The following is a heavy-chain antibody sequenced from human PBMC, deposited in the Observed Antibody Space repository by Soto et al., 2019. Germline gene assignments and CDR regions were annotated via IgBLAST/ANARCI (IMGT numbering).Heavy chain of an antibody. V-gene: IGHV4-31*03. CDR1: GDSISSGGYY. CDR2: IYDNGGA. Sequence: ASETLSLTCTVSGDSISSGGYYWSWIRQHPGKGLEWIGYIYDNGGAYYSPSLKGRVVISVDRSENQFSLRLSSVTAADTAVYYCARVKGGTTRRAFDSWGQGTLVTSPQ. CDR3: ARVKGGTTRRAFDS. J-gene: IGHJ4*02. D-gene: IGHD1-7*01.